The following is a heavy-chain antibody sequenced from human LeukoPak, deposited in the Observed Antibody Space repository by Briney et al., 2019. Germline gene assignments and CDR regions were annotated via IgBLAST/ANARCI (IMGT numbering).Heavy chain of an antibody. J-gene: IGHJ6*03. D-gene: IGHD1-7*01. CDR2: IFYTGST. CDR1: GVSISSSNYY. Sequence: SETLSLTCTVSGVSISSSNYYWGWIRQPPGKGLEWIGSIFYTGSTNYNPSLKSRVTISVDTSKNQFSLKLSSVTAADTAVYYCARRSRLELRLSYYYYYMDVWGKGTTVTVSS. CDR3: ARRSRLELRLSYYYYYMDV. V-gene: IGHV4-39*07.